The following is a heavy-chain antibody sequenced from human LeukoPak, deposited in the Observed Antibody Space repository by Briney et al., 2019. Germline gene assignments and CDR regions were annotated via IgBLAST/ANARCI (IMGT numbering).Heavy chain of an antibody. Sequence: GASLRLSCAASGFTFSSYAMSWVRQAPGKGLEWVSTISGSGSNTYYADSVTGRFTISRDNSKNTLSLQMNSLRAEDTAVYYCAKEYSSGWYYFDYWGQGTLVTVSS. V-gene: IGHV3-23*01. D-gene: IGHD6-19*01. J-gene: IGHJ4*02. CDR3: AKEYSSGWYYFDY. CDR2: ISGSGSNT. CDR1: GFTFSSYA.